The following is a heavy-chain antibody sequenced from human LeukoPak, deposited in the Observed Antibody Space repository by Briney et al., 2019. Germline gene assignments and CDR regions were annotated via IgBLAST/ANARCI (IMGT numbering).Heavy chain of an antibody. CDR1: GFTFSSYG. V-gene: IGHV3-30*02. CDR3: ASGTYSLTFYYMDV. CDR2: IRYDGSNK. J-gene: IGHJ6*03. Sequence: GGSLRLSCAASGFTFSSYGMHWVRQAPGKGLEWVAFIRYDGSNKYYADSVKGRFTISRDNSKNTLYLQMNSLRAEDTAVYYRASGTYSLTFYYMDVWGKGTTVTVSS. D-gene: IGHD3-16*01.